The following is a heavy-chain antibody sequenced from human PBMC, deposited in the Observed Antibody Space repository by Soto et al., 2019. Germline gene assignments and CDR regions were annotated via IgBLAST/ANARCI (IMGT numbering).Heavy chain of an antibody. CDR2: MYSGGTT. Sequence: EVQLVESGGGLIQPGGSLRLSCAASGFSVSSHLMNWVRQAPGKGLEWVSVMYSGGTTYYPDPLKGRCTISRDNSKNMLFLQVDNLRADDTAVYYCARDGRDGFPLDYWGQGTLVTVSS. J-gene: IGHJ4*02. CDR1: GFSVSSHL. D-gene: IGHD1-1*01. CDR3: ARDGRDGFPLDY. V-gene: IGHV3-53*01.